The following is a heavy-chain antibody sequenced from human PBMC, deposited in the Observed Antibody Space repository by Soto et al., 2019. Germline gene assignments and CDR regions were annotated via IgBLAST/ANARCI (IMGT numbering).Heavy chain of an antibody. CDR1: GFTFSRFE. CDR2: INPSGRAI. Sequence: GGSLRLTCIASGFTFSRFEMHTIRQAPGKGPEWIAVINPSGRAISHAVSVKGRFPISRDNAENSVYLHMSSPRGQDTALYDCGRYSGCYGCNRFDHWGQGTLVTVSS. J-gene: IGHJ5*02. D-gene: IGHD2-2*01. CDR3: GRYSGCYGCNRFDH. V-gene: IGHV3-48*03.